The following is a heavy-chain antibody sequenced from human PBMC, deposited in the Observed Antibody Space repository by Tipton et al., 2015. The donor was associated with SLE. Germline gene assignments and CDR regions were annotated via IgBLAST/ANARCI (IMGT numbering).Heavy chain of an antibody. CDR1: GGSISSGDYY. CDR2: IYYSGST. V-gene: IGHV4-30-4*01. J-gene: IGHJ4*02. Sequence: TLSLTCTVSGGSISSGDYYWSWIRQPPGKGLEWIGYIYYSGSTYYNPSLKSRVTISVDTSKNQFSLKLSSVTAADTAVYYCARSREGLYGDYWGQGTLVTVSS. D-gene: IGHD2/OR15-2a*01. CDR3: ARSREGLYGDY.